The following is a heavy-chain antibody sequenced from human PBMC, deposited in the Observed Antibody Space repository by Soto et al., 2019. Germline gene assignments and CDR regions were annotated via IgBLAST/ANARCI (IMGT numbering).Heavy chain of an antibody. CDR3: ARDSVVVAATLYYYYGMDV. V-gene: IGHV1-69*01. D-gene: IGHD2-15*01. CDR2: IIPIFGTA. J-gene: IGHJ6*02. Sequence: QVQLVQSGAEVKKPGSSVKVSCKASGGTFSSYAISWVRQAPGQGLDWMGGIIPIFGTANYAQKFQGRVTITADESTSTAYMELSSLRSEDTAVYYCARDSVVVAATLYYYYGMDVWGQGTTVTVSS. CDR1: GGTFSSYA.